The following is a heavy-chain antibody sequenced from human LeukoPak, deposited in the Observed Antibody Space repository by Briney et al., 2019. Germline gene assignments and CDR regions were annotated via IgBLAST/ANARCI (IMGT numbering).Heavy chain of an antibody. CDR2: INPNSGGT. CDR1: GYTFTGYY. Sequence: GASVKVSCKASGYTFTGYYMHWVRQAPGQGLEWMGWINPNSGGTNYAQKFQGRVTMTRDTSISTAYMELSSLRSEDTAVYYCARDSGDGSGSYYYFDYWGQGTLVTVSS. D-gene: IGHD3-10*01. V-gene: IGHV1-2*02. CDR3: ARDSGDGSGSYYYFDY. J-gene: IGHJ4*02.